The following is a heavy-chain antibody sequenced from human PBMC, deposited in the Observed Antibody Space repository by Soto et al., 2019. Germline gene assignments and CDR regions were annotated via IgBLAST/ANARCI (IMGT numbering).Heavy chain of an antibody. J-gene: IGHJ6*02. CDR2: ISSNSRDT. V-gene: IGHV3-11*05. D-gene: IGHD1-1*01. Sequence: PGGSLRLSCAASGLTFIDYYIIFIRQAPGKGLEWVSYISSNSRDTNYADSVKGRFTISRDNVKNSLYLQMNSLRAEDTAVYYCARGNRPYGMDVWGQGTTVTVSS. CDR3: ARGNRPYGMDV. CDR1: GLTFIDYY.